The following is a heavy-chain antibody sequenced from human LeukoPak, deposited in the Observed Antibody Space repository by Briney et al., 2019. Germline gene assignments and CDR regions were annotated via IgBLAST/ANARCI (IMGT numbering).Heavy chain of an antibody. CDR2: IYPGDSDT. D-gene: IGHD1-1*01. V-gene: IGHV5-51*01. Sequence: PGESLKISCKAYGYSFLSNYWIAWVRQMPGKGLEWMGIIYPGDSDTRYSPSFQGQVTISADKSISAAYLQWSSLKASDTAMYYCARHERSTTGSLLYDNWGQGTLVTVSS. CDR3: ARHERSTTGSLLYDN. CDR1: GYSFLSNYW. J-gene: IGHJ4*02.